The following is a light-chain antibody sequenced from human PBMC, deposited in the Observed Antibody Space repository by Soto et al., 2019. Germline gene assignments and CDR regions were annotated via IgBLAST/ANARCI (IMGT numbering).Light chain of an antibody. J-gene: IGKJ2*01. V-gene: IGKV1-5*01. CDR2: DVS. CDR3: QQYKDYVYT. CDR1: QTVERW. Sequence: DIQMTQSPSSVSASVGDRVTITCRASQTVERWMAWYQQKPGKAPKLLISDVSTLERGVPSRFSGSGSATEFTLTISGLQPDDFATYYCQQYKDYVYTFGQGTKVDIK.